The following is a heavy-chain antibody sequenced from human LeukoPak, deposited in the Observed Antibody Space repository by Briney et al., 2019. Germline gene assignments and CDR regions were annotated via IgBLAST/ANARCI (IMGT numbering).Heavy chain of an antibody. V-gene: IGHV4-59*08. Sequence: SETLSLTCTVSGGSISSYYWSWIRQPPGKGLEWIGYIYYRDTTNYNPSLKSRVIISVDASKNQFSLKLSSVTAADTAVYYCAGPFTYGRGGMDVWAKGPRSPSP. J-gene: IGHJ6*02. CDR3: AGPFTYGRGGMDV. D-gene: IGHD3-10*02. CDR1: GGSISSYY. CDR2: IYYRDTT.